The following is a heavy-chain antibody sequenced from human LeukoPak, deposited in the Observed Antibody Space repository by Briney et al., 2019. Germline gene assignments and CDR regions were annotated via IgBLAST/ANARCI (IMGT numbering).Heavy chain of an antibody. D-gene: IGHD3-22*01. Sequence: GASVKVSCKASGYTFTSYDINWVRQATGQGLEWMGWMNPNSGNTGYAQKFQGRVTMTRNTSISTAYMELSSLRSEDTAVYYCARTTYYYDSSGYYYVGGFYYYYGMDVWGQGTTVTVSS. V-gene: IGHV1-8*01. CDR2: MNPNSGNT. J-gene: IGHJ6*02. CDR1: GYTFTSYD. CDR3: ARTTYYYDSSGYYYVGGFYYYYGMDV.